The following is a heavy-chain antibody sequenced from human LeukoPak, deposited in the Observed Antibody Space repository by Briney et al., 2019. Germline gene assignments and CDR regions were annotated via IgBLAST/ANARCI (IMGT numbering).Heavy chain of an antibody. CDR2: LSTNGGST. Sequence: PGGTLRLSCAASGFTFSSYAMHWVRQAPGKGLEYVSTLSTNGGSTYYANFVKGRFTISRDNSKNTLYLQMGSLRPEDMAVYYCARSITIIAGWFDTWGQGTLVTVSS. V-gene: IGHV3-64*01. J-gene: IGHJ5*02. D-gene: IGHD3-22*01. CDR1: GFTFSSYA. CDR3: ARSITIIAGWFDT.